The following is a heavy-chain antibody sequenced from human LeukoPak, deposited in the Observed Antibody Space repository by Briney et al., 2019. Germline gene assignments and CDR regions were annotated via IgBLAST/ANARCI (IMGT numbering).Heavy chain of an antibody. Sequence: PSETLSLTCTASGVSISSYYWSWIRQPPGKGLEWIGHIYYSGGTNYNPSLRSRVTISVDTSKNQFSLKLSSVTAADTAVYYCARGITPPDYWGQGTLVTVSS. CDR2: IYYSGGT. CDR3: ARGITPPDY. V-gene: IGHV4-59*01. CDR1: GVSISSYY. J-gene: IGHJ4*02.